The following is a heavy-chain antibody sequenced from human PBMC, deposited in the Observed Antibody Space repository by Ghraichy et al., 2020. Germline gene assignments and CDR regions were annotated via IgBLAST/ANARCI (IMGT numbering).Heavy chain of an antibody. CDR2: IYSSGNA. CDR1: GDSISTYY. D-gene: IGHD1-14*01. Sequence: SETLSLTCSVSGDSISTYYWSWIRQPPGKGLEWMGYIYSSGNANYNPSLKSRVTISVDTSRNQFSLKLSSVTAADTAVYYCAREAPRAATTHWYFDLWGRGTLVTVSS. V-gene: IGHV4-59*01. J-gene: IGHJ2*01. CDR3: AREAPRAATTHWYFDL.